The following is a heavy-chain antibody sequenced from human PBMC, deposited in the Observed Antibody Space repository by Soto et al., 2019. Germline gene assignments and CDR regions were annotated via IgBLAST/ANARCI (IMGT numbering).Heavy chain of an antibody. CDR2: IYYSGST. Sequence: PSETLSLTWTVSGGSISSGDYYWSWIRQPPGKGLEWIGYIYYSGSTYYNPSLKSRVTISVDTSKNQFSLKLSSVTAADTAVYYCARDPVDIAYYYGMDVWGQGTTGTVS. D-gene: IGHD5-12*01. CDR1: GGSISSGDYY. V-gene: IGHV4-30-4*01. CDR3: ARDPVDIAYYYGMDV. J-gene: IGHJ6*02.